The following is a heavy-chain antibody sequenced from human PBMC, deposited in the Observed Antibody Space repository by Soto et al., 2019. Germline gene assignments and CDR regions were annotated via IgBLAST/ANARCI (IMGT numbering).Heavy chain of an antibody. CDR1: GDTFSSYS. D-gene: IGHD3-9*01. CDR3: ARGPGILNSFYL. J-gene: IGHJ3*01. V-gene: IGHV1-69*01. CDR2: IIPIFAKP. Sequence: QVQLIQSGAELKRPGSSVKVSCKASGDTFSSYSITWLRQAPGQRLEWMVGIIPIFAKPTYAQKFQGRVAITADDSTITVYMELTSLTSEDTAVYYCARGPGILNSFYLWGQGTPLSVSS.